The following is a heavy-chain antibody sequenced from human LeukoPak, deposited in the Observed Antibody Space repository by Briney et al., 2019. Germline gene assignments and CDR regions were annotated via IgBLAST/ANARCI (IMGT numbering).Heavy chain of an antibody. D-gene: IGHD6-19*01. CDR3: ARRVDGWMDAFDI. V-gene: IGHV4-59*08. CDR2: IYYSGST. J-gene: IGHJ3*02. CDR1: GGSISSYY. Sequence: TSETPSLTCTVSGGSISSYYWSWIRQPPGKGLEWIGYIYYSGSTNYNPSLKSRVTISVDTSKNQFSLKLSSVTAADTAVYYCARRVDGWMDAFDIWGQGTMVTVSS.